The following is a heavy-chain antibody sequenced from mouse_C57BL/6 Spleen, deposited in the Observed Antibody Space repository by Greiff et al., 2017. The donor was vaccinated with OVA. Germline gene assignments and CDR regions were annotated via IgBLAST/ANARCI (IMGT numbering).Heavy chain of an antibody. V-gene: IGHV1-53*01. J-gene: IGHJ4*01. CDR3: ARMGTNDYDDGYYAMDY. D-gene: IGHD2-4*01. Sequence: QVQLQQSGTELVKPGASVKLSCKASGYTFTSYWMHWVKQRPGQGLEWIGNINPSNGGTNYNEKFKSKATLTVDKSSSTAYMQLSSLTSEDSAVYYCARMGTNDYDDGYYAMDYWGQGTSVTVAS. CDR2: INPSNGGT. CDR1: GYTFTSYW.